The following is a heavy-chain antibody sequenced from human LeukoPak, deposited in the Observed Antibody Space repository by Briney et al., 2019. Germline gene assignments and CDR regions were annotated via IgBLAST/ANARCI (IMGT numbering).Heavy chain of an antibody. Sequence: GGSLRLSCAASEFTFSRDWMSWVRQAPGKGLEWVAHINEDGSEKYYVDSVKGRFTISRDNAKNSLYLQMNSLRAEDTAVYYCAKGQYSGFEICCNQDVRGKGNAVPVSS. CDR3: AKGQYSGFEICCNQDV. J-gene: IGHJ6*04. D-gene: IGHD5-12*01. CDR2: INEDGSEK. V-gene: IGHV3-7*01. CDR1: EFTFSRDW.